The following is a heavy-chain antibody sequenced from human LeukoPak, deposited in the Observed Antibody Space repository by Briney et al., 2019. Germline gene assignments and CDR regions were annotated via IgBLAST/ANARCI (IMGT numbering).Heavy chain of an antibody. D-gene: IGHD2-15*01. V-gene: IGHV4-31*02. CDR2: IYYSGST. CDR3: AREVVAASRYGMDV. Sequence: XXXIRXXXGXGLEXVGYIYYSGSTYYNPSLKSRVTISVDTSKNQFSLKLSSVTAADTAVYYCAREVVAASRYGMDVWGQGTTVTVSS. J-gene: IGHJ6*02.